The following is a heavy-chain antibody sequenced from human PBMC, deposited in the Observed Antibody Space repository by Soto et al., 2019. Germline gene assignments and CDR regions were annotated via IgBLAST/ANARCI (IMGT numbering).Heavy chain of an antibody. D-gene: IGHD3-22*01. V-gene: IGHV1-24*01. Sequence: ASVKVSCKVSGYTLTELSMHWVRQAPGKGLEWMGGFDPEDGETIYAQKFQGRVTMTEDTSTDTAYMELSSLRSEDTAVYYCATPSSYYYDSSGYQPHWFDPWGQGTLVTVSS. CDR3: ATPSSYYYDSSGYQPHWFDP. CDR2: FDPEDGET. CDR1: GYTLTELS. J-gene: IGHJ5*02.